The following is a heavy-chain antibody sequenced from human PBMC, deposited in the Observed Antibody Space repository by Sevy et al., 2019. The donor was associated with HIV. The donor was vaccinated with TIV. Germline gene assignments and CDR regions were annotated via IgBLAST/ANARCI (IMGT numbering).Heavy chain of an antibody. CDR1: GFTFSSYE. CDR3: ASPVKIVSRTWSWAFDS. D-gene: IGHD1-26*01. J-gene: IGHJ3*02. CDR2: FSSSGRTI. Sequence: GGSLRLSCAASGFTFSSYEMKWVRQAPGKGLEWLAYFSSSGRTIYYADSVKGRFTISRDNAKNLLYLQMSSRRAEDTAVYYCASPVKIVSRTWSWAFDSWGQGTMVTVSS. V-gene: IGHV3-48*03.